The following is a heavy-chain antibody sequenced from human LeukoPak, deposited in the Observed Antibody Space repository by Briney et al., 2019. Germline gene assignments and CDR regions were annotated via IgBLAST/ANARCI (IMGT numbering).Heavy chain of an antibody. CDR3: ARGGYAAEGIDY. V-gene: IGHV4-38-2*02. D-gene: IGHD6-13*01. CDR1: GYSISSGYF. Sequence: SETLSLTCTVSGYSISSGYFWGWIRQPPGKGLEWIGEINHSGNTNSNPSLKSRVTMSVDTSKNQCSLKLSSLTAADTAMYYCARGGYAAEGIDYWAQGTLVTVSS. CDR2: INHSGNT. J-gene: IGHJ4*02.